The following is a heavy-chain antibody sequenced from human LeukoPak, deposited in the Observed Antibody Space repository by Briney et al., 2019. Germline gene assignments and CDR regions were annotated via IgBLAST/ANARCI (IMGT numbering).Heavy chain of an antibody. D-gene: IGHD3-22*01. V-gene: IGHV4-61*05. CDR3: ARGTDYYDSTLYYFDY. CDR2: IYYSGST. J-gene: IGHJ4*02. CDR1: GGSISSSSYY. Sequence: SETLSLTCTVSGGSISSSSYYWSWIRQPPGKGLEWIGYIYYSGSTNYNPSLKSRVTISVDTSKNQFSLKLSSVTAADTAVYYCARGTDYYDSTLYYFDYWGQGTLVTVSS.